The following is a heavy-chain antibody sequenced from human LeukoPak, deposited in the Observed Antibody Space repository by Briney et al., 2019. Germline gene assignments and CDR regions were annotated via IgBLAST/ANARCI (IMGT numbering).Heavy chain of an antibody. CDR2: ISSSSDYI. CDR3: ARSRSVSNYKGMDV. Sequence: PGGSLRLSCPASGFTFSDDSMSWVRQAPGKGLEWVSSISSSSDYIYYADSVKGRFTISRDNARNSLYLQMNSLRAEDTAVYYCARSRSVSNYKGMDVWGQGTTVTVSS. J-gene: IGHJ6*02. V-gene: IGHV3-21*01. CDR1: GFTFSDDS. D-gene: IGHD5/OR15-5a*01.